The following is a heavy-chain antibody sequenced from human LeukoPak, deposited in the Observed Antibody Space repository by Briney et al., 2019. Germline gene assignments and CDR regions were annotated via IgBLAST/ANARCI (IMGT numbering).Heavy chain of an antibody. CDR2: ISYDGSNK. CDR3: AKVRCSSTSCLYYYYYGMDV. D-gene: IGHD2-2*01. Sequence: GGSLRLSCAASGFTFSSYVMHWVRQAPGKGLEWVAVISYDGSNKYYADSVKGRFTISRDNSKNTLYLQMNSLRAEDTAVYYCAKVRCSSTSCLYYYYYGMDVWGQGTTVTVSS. V-gene: IGHV3-30*18. J-gene: IGHJ6*02. CDR1: GFTFSSYV.